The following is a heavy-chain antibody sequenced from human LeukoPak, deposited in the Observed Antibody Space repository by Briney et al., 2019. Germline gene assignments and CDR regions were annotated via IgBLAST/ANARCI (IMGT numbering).Heavy chain of an antibody. CDR2: ISSSRSYI. CDR1: GFTFSSYS. J-gene: IGHJ4*02. Sequence: PGGSLRLSCAASGFTFSSYSMNWVRQAPGKGLEWASSISSSRSYIYYADSVKGRFTISRDNAKNSLYLQMNSLRAEDTAVYYCVSPLIVVVITTSDYWGQGTLVTVSS. V-gene: IGHV3-21*01. D-gene: IGHD3-22*01. CDR3: VSPLIVVVITTSDY.